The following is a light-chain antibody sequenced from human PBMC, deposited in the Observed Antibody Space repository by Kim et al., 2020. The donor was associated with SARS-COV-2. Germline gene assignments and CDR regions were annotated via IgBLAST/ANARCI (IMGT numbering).Light chain of an antibody. CDR1: KLGDKY. CDR3: QASDFSRV. J-gene: IGLJ3*02. CDR2: QNE. Sequence: SYELTQPPSVSVSPGQTARLTCSGDKLGDKYTCWYQQKPGQSPVLIIYQNEKRPSGIPARFSGSKSVNTATLTITGTQAIDEADYYCQASDFSRVFGGVT. V-gene: IGLV3-1*01.